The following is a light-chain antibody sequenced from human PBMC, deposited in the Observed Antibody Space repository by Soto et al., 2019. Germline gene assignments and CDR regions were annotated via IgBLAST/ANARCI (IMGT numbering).Light chain of an antibody. CDR2: EAF. CDR3: CSYAGSTTLYV. V-gene: IGLV2-23*01. CDR1: SSDVGSYNL. J-gene: IGLJ1*01. Sequence: QSVLTQPASVSGSPGQSITISCTGTSSDVGSYNLVSWYQQHPGTAPKLMIYEAFKRPSGVSIRFSGSKSGDTASLTISGLQAEDEADYYCCSYAGSTTLYVFGTGTKVTVL.